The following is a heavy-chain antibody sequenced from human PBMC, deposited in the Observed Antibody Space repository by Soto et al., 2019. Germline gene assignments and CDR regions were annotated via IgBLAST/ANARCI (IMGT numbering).Heavy chain of an antibody. CDR2: IKQDGSEK. Sequence: GGSLRLSCAASGLTFSSYWMSWVRQAPGKGLEWVANIKQDGSEKYYVDSVKGRFTISRVNGKNSLYLHMNRLRAEDTAVYYCAREETGTTLGFTLYYYYYYMDVWGKGTTVTVSS. CDR1: GLTFSSYW. V-gene: IGHV3-7*01. CDR3: AREETGTTLGFTLYYYYYYMDV. D-gene: IGHD1-1*01. J-gene: IGHJ6*03.